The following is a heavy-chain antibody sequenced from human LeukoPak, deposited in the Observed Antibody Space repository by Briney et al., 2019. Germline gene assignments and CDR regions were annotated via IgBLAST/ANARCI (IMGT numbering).Heavy chain of an antibody. J-gene: IGHJ3*02. CDR3: ARIRDGYNDAYDI. CDR2: IIPIFGTA. D-gene: IGHD5-24*01. CDR1: GGTFSSYA. V-gene: IGHV1-69*06. Sequence: GASVKVSCKASGGTFSSYAISWVRQAHGQGLEWMGGIIPIFGTANYAQKFQGRVTITADKSTSTVYMELSSLRSEDTAIYYCARIRDGYNDAYDIWGQGTVVTVPS.